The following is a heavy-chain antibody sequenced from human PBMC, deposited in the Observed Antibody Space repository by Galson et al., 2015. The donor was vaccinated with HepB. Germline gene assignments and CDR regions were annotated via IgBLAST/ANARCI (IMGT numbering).Heavy chain of an antibody. D-gene: IGHD5/OR15-5a*01. CDR3: VRGVLAPDP. V-gene: IGHV3-7*01. CDR1: GFRFSTYW. Sequence: SLRLSCAASGFRFSTYWMSWVRQAPGKGLEWVANIKQDGNEKYYVDSVKGRFTISRDNAKNSLDLQMNSLRVEDTAVYYCVRGVLAPDPWGQGTLVTVSS. CDR2: IKQDGNEK. J-gene: IGHJ5*02.